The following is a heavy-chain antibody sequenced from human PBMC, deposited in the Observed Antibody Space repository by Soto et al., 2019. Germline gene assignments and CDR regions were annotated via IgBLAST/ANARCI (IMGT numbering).Heavy chain of an antibody. J-gene: IGHJ5*02. D-gene: IGHD2-2*01. CDR3: ARQVDCSSTSCYVWFDP. V-gene: IGHV4-4*07. CDR1: GGSISSYY. CDR2: IYTSGST. Sequence: SETLSLTCTVSGGSISSYYWSWIRQPAGKGLEWIGRIYTSGSTNYNPSLKSRVTMSVDTSKNQFSLKLSSVTAADTAVYYCARQVDCSSTSCYVWFDPWGQGTLVTVSS.